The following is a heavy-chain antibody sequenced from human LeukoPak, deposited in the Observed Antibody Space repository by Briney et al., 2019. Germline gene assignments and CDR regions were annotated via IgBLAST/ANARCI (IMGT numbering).Heavy chain of an antibody. V-gene: IGHV4-30-2*01. CDR2: IYHSGST. J-gene: IGHJ2*01. Sequence: SETLSLTCAVSGDSISSGDYSWGWIRQPPGKGLEWIGFIYHSGSTYYNPSRKSRVTISVDMSKNQFSLKLSSVTAADTAVYYCARDRLWFGESYFDLWGRGTLVTVSS. CDR3: ARDRLWFGESYFDL. D-gene: IGHD3-10*01. CDR1: GDSISSGDYS.